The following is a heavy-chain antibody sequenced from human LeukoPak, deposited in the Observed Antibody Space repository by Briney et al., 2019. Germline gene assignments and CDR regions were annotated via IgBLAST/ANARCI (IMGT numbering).Heavy chain of an antibody. D-gene: IGHD3-22*01. CDR2: SHPSGML. V-gene: IGHV4-31*03. CDR3: SRGLDSRKLGY. J-gene: IGHJ4*01. CDR1: GASFNSDDQY. Sequence: PSQTLSLTCTVSGASFNSDDQYWNWIRQSPGKGLEWIGSSHPSGMLYNNPSRETRVTMSRDTSKNQFSLNLNAVTAADTAVYFCSRGLDSRKLGYWGQGILVTVSS.